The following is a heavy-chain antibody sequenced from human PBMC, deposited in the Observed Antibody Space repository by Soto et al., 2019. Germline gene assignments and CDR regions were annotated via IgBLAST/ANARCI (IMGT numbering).Heavy chain of an antibody. Sequence: EVQLVESGGGLVQPGGSLRLSCAASGFTVSSNYMSWVRQAPGKGLEWVSVIYSGGSAYYADSVKGRFTISRDISKNTVYLQMNSLRAEDTAVYYCARDGSSRPTEYWGQGTLVTVSS. V-gene: IGHV3-66*01. CDR2: IYSGGSA. D-gene: IGHD3-10*01. CDR3: ARDGSSRPTEY. CDR1: GFTVSSNY. J-gene: IGHJ4*02.